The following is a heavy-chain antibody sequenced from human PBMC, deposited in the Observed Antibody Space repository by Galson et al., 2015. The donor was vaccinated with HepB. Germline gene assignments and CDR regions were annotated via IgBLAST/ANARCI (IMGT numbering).Heavy chain of an antibody. Sequence: SLRLSCAASGFTFSGFWMSWVRQAPGKGLEWVANIKPDGSEKYYVDSVKGRFTFSRDNAESSLYLQMNSLRVEDTAVYYCASLYYYGPRDWGQGTLVTVSS. J-gene: IGHJ4*02. CDR1: GFTFSGFW. D-gene: IGHD3-10*01. V-gene: IGHV3-7*03. CDR2: IKPDGSEK. CDR3: ASLYYYGPRD.